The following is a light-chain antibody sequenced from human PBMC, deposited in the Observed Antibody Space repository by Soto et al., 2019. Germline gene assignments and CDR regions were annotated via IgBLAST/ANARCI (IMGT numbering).Light chain of an antibody. Sequence: DIVMTQSPLSLPVTPGEPASISCRSSQSLLYSNGYNYLDWYLQKPGQSPQLLIYLGSNRASGVSDRFSGRGSATDLTMTISRGEAEDVGVYYCMQALQTPYTFGQGTKLEIK. J-gene: IGKJ2*01. CDR2: LGS. CDR3: MQALQTPYT. CDR1: QSLLYSNGYNY. V-gene: IGKV2-28*01.